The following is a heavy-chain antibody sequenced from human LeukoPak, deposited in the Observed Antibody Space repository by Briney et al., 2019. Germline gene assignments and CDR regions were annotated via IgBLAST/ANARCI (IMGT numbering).Heavy chain of an antibody. Sequence: SVKVSCKASGGTFSSYAISWVRQAPGQGLEWMGGIIPIFGTANYAQKFQGRVTITADKSTSTAYMELSSLRSEDTVVYYCARDGFGYYGMDVWGKGTTVTVSS. V-gene: IGHV1-69*06. J-gene: IGHJ6*04. CDR2: IIPIFGTA. CDR1: GGTFSSYA. D-gene: IGHD2-2*03. CDR3: ARDGFGYYGMDV.